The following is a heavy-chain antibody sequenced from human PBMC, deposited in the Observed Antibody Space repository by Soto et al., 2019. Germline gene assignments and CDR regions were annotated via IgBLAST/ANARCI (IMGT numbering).Heavy chain of an antibody. D-gene: IGHD2-15*01. Sequence: HPGGSLRLSCAASGFTFSSYAMSWVRQAPGKGLEWVSAISGSGGSTYYADSVKGRFTISRDNSKNTLYLQMNSLRAEDTAVYYCAKDLGYCSGGSCWDFYYYYGMDLWGQGTTVTGS. V-gene: IGHV3-23*01. CDR2: ISGSGGST. CDR1: GFTFSSYA. CDR3: AKDLGYCSGGSCWDFYYYYGMDL. J-gene: IGHJ6*02.